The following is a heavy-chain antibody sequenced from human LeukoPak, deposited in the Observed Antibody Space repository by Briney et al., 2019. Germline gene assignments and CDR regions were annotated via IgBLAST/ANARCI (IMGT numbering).Heavy chain of an antibody. V-gene: IGHV4-61*02. CDR1: GGSISSGSYY. CDR3: AKTMVRGVIDY. D-gene: IGHD3-10*01. CDR2: IYTSGST. Sequence: KTSETLSLTCTVSGGSISSGSYYWSWIRQPAGKGLEWIGRIYTSGSTNYNPSLKSRVTVSVDTSKNQFSLKLSSVTAADTAVYYCAKTMVRGVIDYWGQGTLVTVSS. J-gene: IGHJ4*02.